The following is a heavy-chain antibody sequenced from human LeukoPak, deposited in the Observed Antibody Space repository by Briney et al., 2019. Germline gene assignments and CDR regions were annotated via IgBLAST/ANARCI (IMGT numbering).Heavy chain of an antibody. Sequence: PGRSLRLSCAASGFTFSSYGMHWVRQAPGKGLEWVAAIWYDGSIQYYADSVKGRFTISRDNSKNTLYLQMNSLRAEDTAVYYCARGIAAPGTGWYFDLWGRGTLVTVSS. D-gene: IGHD6-13*01. CDR3: ARGIAAPGTGWYFDL. J-gene: IGHJ2*01. CDR2: IWYDGSIQ. CDR1: GFTFSSYG. V-gene: IGHV3-33*01.